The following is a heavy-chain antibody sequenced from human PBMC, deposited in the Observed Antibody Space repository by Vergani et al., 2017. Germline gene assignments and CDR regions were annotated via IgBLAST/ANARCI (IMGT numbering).Heavy chain of an antibody. D-gene: IGHD2-15*01. CDR3: ARGWYCSGGSCRNFDY. Sequence: QLQLQESGSGLVKPSQTLSLTCAVSGGSISSGGYSWSWIRQPPGKGLEWIGYIYHSGSTYYNPSLKSRVTISVDRSKNQFSLKLSSVTAADTAVYYCARGWYCSGGSCRNFDYWGQGTLVTVSS. CDR2: IYHSGST. CDR1: GGSISSGGYS. J-gene: IGHJ4*02. V-gene: IGHV4-30-2*01.